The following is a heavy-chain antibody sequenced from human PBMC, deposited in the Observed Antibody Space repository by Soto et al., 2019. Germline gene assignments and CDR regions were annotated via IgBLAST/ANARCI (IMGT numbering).Heavy chain of an antibody. CDR1: GFAFTSYG. Sequence: EVQLLESGGGLVQPGGSLRLSCAASGFAFTSYGMSWVRQAPGKGLEWISGISGSGGVTKYGDSVKGRFTISRDNSKNTLFLQMNSLRAEDTAVYYCAKPSGLLLLGYVDYWGQGTLVTVSS. D-gene: IGHD3-22*01. CDR3: AKPSGLLLLGYVDY. J-gene: IGHJ4*02. CDR2: ISGSGGVT. V-gene: IGHV3-23*01.